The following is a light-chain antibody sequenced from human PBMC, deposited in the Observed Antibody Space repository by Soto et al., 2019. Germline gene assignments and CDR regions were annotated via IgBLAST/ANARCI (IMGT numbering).Light chain of an antibody. CDR2: AAS. Sequence: DIQMTQSPSSLSASVGDRVTITCRASQGISNYVAWYQQKPGKVPKLLIYAASTLQSGVPSRFSGSGSGTDFTLTLSSLQPEEVASDYCQKYNRAPYAVGQGTKLELK. CDR1: QGISNY. J-gene: IGKJ2*01. V-gene: IGKV1-27*01. CDR3: QKYNRAPYA.